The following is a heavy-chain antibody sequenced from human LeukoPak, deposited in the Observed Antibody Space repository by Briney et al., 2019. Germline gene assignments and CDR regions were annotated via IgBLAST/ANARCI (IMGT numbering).Heavy chain of an antibody. Sequence: SETLSLTCAVYGGSFSGYYWSWIRQPPGKGLEWIGEINHSGSTNYNPSLKSRVTISVDTSKNQFSLKLSSVTAADTAVYYCARARRFQNWFDPWGQGTLVTVSS. V-gene: IGHV4-34*01. CDR1: GGSFSGYY. D-gene: IGHD3-3*01. CDR2: INHSGST. CDR3: ARARRFQNWFDP. J-gene: IGHJ5*02.